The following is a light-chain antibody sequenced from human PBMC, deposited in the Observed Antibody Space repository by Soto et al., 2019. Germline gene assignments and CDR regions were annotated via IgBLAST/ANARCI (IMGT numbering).Light chain of an antibody. CDR3: VLYMGSGDWV. Sequence: QTVVTQEPSVSVSPGRTVTLNCGLSSGAVSTSYYPSWYQQTPGQAPRTLIYNTNPRSSGVPDRFSGSILGNKAALTITGAQADDESDYYCVLYMGSGDWVFGGGTKLTVL. CDR1: SGAVSTSYY. J-gene: IGLJ3*02. CDR2: NTN. V-gene: IGLV8-61*01.